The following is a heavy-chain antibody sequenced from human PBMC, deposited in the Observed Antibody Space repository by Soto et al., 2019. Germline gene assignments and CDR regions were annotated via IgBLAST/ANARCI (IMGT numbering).Heavy chain of an antibody. CDR2: IFYSGST. J-gene: IGHJ5*02. Sequence: SETLSLTCSVSGASISSNFWSWVRQPPGEGLEWIGYIFYSGSTNYNPSLKSRVTLSADTSKNQISLKLSSVTAADTAVYYCAREPYIGNGGWFDPWGQGTLVTVSS. V-gene: IGHV4-59*01. D-gene: IGHD2-15*01. CDR1: GASISSNF. CDR3: AREPYIGNGGWFDP.